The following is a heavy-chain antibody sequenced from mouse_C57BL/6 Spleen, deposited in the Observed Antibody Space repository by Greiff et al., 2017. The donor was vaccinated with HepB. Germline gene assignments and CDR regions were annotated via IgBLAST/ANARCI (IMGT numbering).Heavy chain of an antibody. D-gene: IGHD1-1*01. Sequence: QVQLQQSGAELVKPGASVKLSCKASGYTFTSYWMHWVKQRPGQGLEWIGMIHPNSGSTNYNEKFKSKATLTVDKSSSTAYMQLSSLTSEDSAVYYCASQIITTVVEEGFAYWGQGTLVTVSA. CDR2: IHPNSGST. CDR3: ASQIITTVVEEGFAY. V-gene: IGHV1-64*01. CDR1: GYTFTSYW. J-gene: IGHJ3*01.